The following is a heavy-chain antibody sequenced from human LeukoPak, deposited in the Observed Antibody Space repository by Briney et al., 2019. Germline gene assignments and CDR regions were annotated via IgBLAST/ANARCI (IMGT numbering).Heavy chain of an antibody. CDR1: GYSISSGYY. CDR3: ARHPAASYYDFWSGYPNYYYYMDV. CDR2: IYHSGST. J-gene: IGHJ6*03. D-gene: IGHD3-3*01. V-gene: IGHV4-38-2*01. Sequence: SETLSLTCAVYGYSISSGYYWGWIRQPPGKGLEWIGSIYHSGSTYYNPSLKSRVTISVDPSKNQFSLKLSSVTAADTAVYYCARHPAASYYDFWSGYPNYYYYMDVWGKGTTVTVSS.